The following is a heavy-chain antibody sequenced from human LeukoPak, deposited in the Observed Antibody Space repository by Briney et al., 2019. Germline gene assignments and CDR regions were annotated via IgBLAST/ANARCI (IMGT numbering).Heavy chain of an antibody. CDR2: IKQDGSET. V-gene: IGHV3-7*01. J-gene: IGHJ4*02. Sequence: GGSLRLSCAASGFTFTNNFMSWVRQVPGKGLEWVANIKQDGSETTYADSVRGRFTIFRDNAKDSVYLQMNSLRAEDTAVYYCARGGTTFEHWGQGTLVTVSS. D-gene: IGHD1-1*01. CDR1: GFTFTNNF. CDR3: ARGGTTFEH.